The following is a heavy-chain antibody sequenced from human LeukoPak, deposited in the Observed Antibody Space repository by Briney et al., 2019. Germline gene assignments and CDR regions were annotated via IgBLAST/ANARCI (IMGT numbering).Heavy chain of an antibody. D-gene: IGHD2-8*01. CDR1: GFTFSSYA. CDR3: VRVSGFCTNGVCPSFDP. CDR2: ISNDGSDK. Sequence: PGGSLRLSCAASGFTFSSYAKHWVRQAPGKGLEWVAVISNDGSDKHYADSVKGRFTIFRDNSKNTLYLQMNSLRTEDTAVYYCVRVSGFCTNGVCPSFDPWGQGTLVTVSS. J-gene: IGHJ5*02. V-gene: IGHV3-30-3*01.